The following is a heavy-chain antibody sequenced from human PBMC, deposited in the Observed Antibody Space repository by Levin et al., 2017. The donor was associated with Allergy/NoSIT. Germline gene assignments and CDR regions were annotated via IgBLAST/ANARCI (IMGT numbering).Heavy chain of an antibody. CDR2: IRSKANSYAT. D-gene: IGHD4-17*01. J-gene: IGHJ6*02. CDR1: GFTFSGSA. CDR3: SYGNLDYYGMDV. V-gene: IGHV3-73*01. Sequence: GESLKISCAASGFTFSGSAIHWVRQASGKGLEWVGRIRSKANSYATAYAGSVKGRFTFSRDDLKNTAYLQMNSLKMEDTAVYYCSYGNLDYYGMDVWGQGTTVTVS.